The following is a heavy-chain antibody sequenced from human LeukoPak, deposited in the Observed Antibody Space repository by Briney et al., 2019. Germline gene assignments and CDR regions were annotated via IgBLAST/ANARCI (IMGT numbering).Heavy chain of an antibody. CDR3: ARGVRDGWNDVVYC. D-gene: IGHD1-1*01. Sequence: KTSETLSLTCTVSGGSFSSGSYYWGWHRPPPGQGLEWVVYIYYSGSTNYNPSLKSRVTISGDTSKNQFSLKLSSVTAADTAVYYGARGVRDGWNDVVYCWGQGTLVTVSS. V-gene: IGHV4-61*01. CDR2: IYYSGST. CDR1: GGSFSSGSYY. J-gene: IGHJ4*02.